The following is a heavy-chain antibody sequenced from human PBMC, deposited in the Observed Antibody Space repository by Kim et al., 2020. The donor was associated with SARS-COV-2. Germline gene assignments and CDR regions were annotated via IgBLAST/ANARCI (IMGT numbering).Heavy chain of an antibody. J-gene: IGHJ4*02. CDR2: INHSGST. CDR3: ARGPWLLLTGYYMGGDY. V-gene: IGHV4-34*01. D-gene: IGHD3-9*01. CDR1: GGSFSGYY. Sequence: SETLSLTCAVYGGSFSGYYWSWIRQPPGKGLEWIGEINHSGSTNYNPSLKSRVTISVDTSKNQFSLKLSSVTAADTAVYYCARGPWLLLTGYYMGGDYWGQGTLVTVSS.